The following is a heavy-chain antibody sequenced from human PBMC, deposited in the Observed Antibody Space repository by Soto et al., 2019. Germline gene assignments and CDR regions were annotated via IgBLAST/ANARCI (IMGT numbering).Heavy chain of an antibody. J-gene: IGHJ2*01. CDR2: MHHSGSS. Sequence: QVQLQESGPGLVKPSGTLSLTCAVSGGSISSSNWWSWVRQPPGKGLQWIGEMHHSGSSNYTPSLKRRVTISVDKSKNQFYLRLNSVSDADTAVYYCARLFAGATGNWYFDLWGRGTLVTVSS. D-gene: IGHD1-1*01. CDR3: ARLFAGATGNWYFDL. V-gene: IGHV4-4*02. CDR1: GGSISSSNW.